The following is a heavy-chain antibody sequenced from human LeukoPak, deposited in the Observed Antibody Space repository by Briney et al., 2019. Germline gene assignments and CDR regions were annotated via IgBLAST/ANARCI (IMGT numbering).Heavy chain of an antibody. CDR1: GYSFSNYW. Sequence: GESLKISCKGSGYSFSNYWIDWVRQMPGKGLEWIGIVHPGDSNIKYSPSFQGRVTISADKSISTAYLQWSSLKASDTAMYYCARALYGYGMDVWGQGTTVTVSS. D-gene: IGHD2-15*01. CDR2: VHPGDSNI. V-gene: IGHV5-51*01. CDR3: ARALYGYGMDV. J-gene: IGHJ6*02.